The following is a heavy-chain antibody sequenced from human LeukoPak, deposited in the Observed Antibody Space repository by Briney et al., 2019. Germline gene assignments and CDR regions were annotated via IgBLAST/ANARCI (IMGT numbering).Heavy chain of an antibody. CDR1: GGSISTDTNY. V-gene: IGHV4-39*01. CDR2: IFYSGIT. Sequence: SETLSLTCTVSGGSISTDTNYWAWIRQPPGKGLEWIGSIFYSGITYYNRSLKSPVTISVDTSQNQFSLKLSSVTAADTAVYYCARQGPAPLFDYWGQGSLLTVSS. J-gene: IGHJ4*02. CDR3: ARQGPAPLFDY.